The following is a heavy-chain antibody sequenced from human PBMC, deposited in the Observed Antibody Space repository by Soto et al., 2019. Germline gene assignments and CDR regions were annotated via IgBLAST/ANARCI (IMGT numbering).Heavy chain of an antibody. CDR2: INHSGST. J-gene: IGHJ5*02. Sequence: KASETLSLTCAVYGGSFSGYYWSWIRQPPGKGLEWIGEINHSGSTNYNPSLKSRVTISVDTSKNQFSLKLSSVTAAGTAVYYCARGGPITIFGVVIKPDWFDPWGQGTLVTVSS. CDR3: ARGGPITIFGVVIKPDWFDP. CDR1: GGSFSGYY. V-gene: IGHV4-34*01. D-gene: IGHD3-3*01.